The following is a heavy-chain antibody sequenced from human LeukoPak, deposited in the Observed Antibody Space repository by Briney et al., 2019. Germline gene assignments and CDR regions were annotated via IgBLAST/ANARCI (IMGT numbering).Heavy chain of an antibody. Sequence: GESLKISCKGSGYSFTSYWIGWGRQMPGKGLEWMGIIYPGDSDTRYSPSFQGQVTISADESISTAYRQWSSLKASDTAMYYCARLGMRYFDSFQPLDVSGKGTTVTISS. CDR2: IYPGDSDT. CDR1: GYSFTSYW. V-gene: IGHV5-51*01. D-gene: IGHD3-9*01. CDR3: ARLGMRYFDSFQPLDV. J-gene: IGHJ6*04.